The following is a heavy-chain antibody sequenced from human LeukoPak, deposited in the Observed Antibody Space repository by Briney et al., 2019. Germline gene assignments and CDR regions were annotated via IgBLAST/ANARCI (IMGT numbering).Heavy chain of an antibody. CDR2: ISYDGSNK. V-gene: IGHV3-30*04. CDR3: ARDQIVVPAATLTGASYYYYGMDV. D-gene: IGHD2-2*01. Sequence: GGSLRLSCAASGFTFSSYAMHWVRQAPGKGLEWVAVISYDGSNKYYADSVKGRFTISRDNSKNTLYLQMNSLRAGDTAVYYCARDQIVVPAATLTGASYYYYGMDVWGQGTTVTVSS. J-gene: IGHJ6*02. CDR1: GFTFSSYA.